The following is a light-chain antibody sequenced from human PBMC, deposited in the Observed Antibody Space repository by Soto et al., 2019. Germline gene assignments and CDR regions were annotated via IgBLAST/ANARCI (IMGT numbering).Light chain of an antibody. CDR2: EVS. V-gene: IGLV2-14*01. Sequence: QSALTQPASVSGSPGQSITISCTGTSSDVGGYNYVSWYQQHPGKAPKLMIYEVSKRPSGVSNRFSGSKSGNTASLTISGLQAEDEADYYCCSFALRSTLIFGGGTKLTVL. J-gene: IGLJ2*01. CDR1: SSDVGGYNY. CDR3: CSFALRSTLI.